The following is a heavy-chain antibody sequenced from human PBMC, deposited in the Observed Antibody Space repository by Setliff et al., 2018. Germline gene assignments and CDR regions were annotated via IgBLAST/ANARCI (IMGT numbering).Heavy chain of an antibody. V-gene: IGHV3-30*02. D-gene: IGHD2-21*02. CDR3: AKDPLYCSGDCYSEGYYFDD. CDR2: RRYDGSNK. Sequence: PGGSLRLSCAASGFTFSSYGMHWVRQAPGKGLEWVAFRRYDGSNKYYADSVKGRFTISRDNSKNTLYLQMNSLRAEDTAVYYCAKDPLYCSGDCYSEGYYFDDWGQGTLVTVSS. J-gene: IGHJ4*02. CDR1: GFTFSSYG.